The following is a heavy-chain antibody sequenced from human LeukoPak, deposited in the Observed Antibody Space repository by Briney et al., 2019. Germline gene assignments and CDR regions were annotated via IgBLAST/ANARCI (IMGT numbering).Heavy chain of an antibody. CDR3: ARGKTLGFDY. J-gene: IGHJ4*02. CDR1: GGSFSGYF. V-gene: IGHV4-34*01. CDR2: INHSGST. Sequence: SETLSLTCAVYGGSFSGYFWTWIRQPPGKGLEWIGEINHSGSTNYNPSLKSRVTISVDMSKNQFSLKLSSVTAADTAVYYCARGKTLGFDYWGQGTLVTVSS.